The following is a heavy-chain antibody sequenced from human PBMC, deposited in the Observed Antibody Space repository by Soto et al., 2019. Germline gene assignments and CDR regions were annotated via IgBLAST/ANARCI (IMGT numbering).Heavy chain of an antibody. D-gene: IGHD2-15*01. J-gene: IGHJ6*03. CDR1: GFTFTDYW. CDR3: ARDLVVTGRGWDYYYMDV. V-gene: IGHV3-7*01. Sequence: GGSLRLSCAASGFTFTDYWMSWVRQAPGKGLEWVANIRQDGGEKNYVDSVKGRFTISRDNAKNSLFLQMNSLRVDDAAVCYCARDLVVTGRGWDYYYMDVWGKGTTVTVSS. CDR2: IRQDGGEK.